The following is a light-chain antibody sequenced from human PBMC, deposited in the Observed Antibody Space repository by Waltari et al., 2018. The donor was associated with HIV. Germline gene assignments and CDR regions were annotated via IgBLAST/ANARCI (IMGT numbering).Light chain of an antibody. CDR1: NIGSKN. CDR3: QVWDSSAVI. CDR2: RDT. J-gene: IGLJ2*01. V-gene: IGLV3-9*01. Sequence: SYELTQPRSQSVALGQTARLTCGAFNIGSKNVHWYQQRPGQAPVFVIHRDTNRPSGIPERFSGSNSGNTATLTITRAQAGDEADYYCQVWDSSAVIFGGGTKLTVL.